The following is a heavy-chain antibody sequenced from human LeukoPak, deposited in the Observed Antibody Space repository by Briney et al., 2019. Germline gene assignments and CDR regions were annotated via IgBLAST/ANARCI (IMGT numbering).Heavy chain of an antibody. CDR2: INHSGST. J-gene: IGHJ5*02. V-gene: IGHV4-34*01. D-gene: IGHD6-6*01. CDR3: ARGPYSSSSFFPRENWFDP. CDR1: GGSFSGYY. Sequence: SETLSLTCAVYGGSFSGYYWSRIRQPPGKGLEWIGEINHSGSTNYNPSLKSRVTISVDTSKNQFPLKLSSVTAADTAVYYCARGPYSSSSFFPRENWFDPWGQGTLVTVSS.